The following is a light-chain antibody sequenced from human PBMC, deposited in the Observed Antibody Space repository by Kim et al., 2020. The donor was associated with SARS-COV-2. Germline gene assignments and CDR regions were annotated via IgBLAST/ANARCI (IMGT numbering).Light chain of an antibody. CDR2: DVS. V-gene: IGLV2-11*01. Sequence: QSVTISFTGTSSDVGGYNYVSWYQQHPGKAPKLMIYDVSKRPSGVPDRFSGSKYGNTASLTISGLQAEDEADYYCCSYAGSYTFYVFGTGTKVTVL. J-gene: IGLJ1*01. CDR1: SSDVGGYNY. CDR3: CSYAGSYTFYV.